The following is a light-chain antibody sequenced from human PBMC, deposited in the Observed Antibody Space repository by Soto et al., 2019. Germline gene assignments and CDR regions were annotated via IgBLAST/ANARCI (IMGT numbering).Light chain of an antibody. CDR3: QQYETYAT. V-gene: IGKV1-5*03. CDR2: KAS. CDR1: QSVGRW. Sequence: IQMTQSPATLPASVGDSVTITCRASQSVGRWLAWYQQKPGKAPQVLIYKASDLKSGVPSRFSGSGSGTEFTLTISGLQPDDSATYYCQQYETYATLGQGTKVDIK. J-gene: IGKJ1*01.